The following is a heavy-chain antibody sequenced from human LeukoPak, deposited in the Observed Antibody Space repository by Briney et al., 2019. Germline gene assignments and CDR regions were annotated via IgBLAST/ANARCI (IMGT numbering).Heavy chain of an antibody. J-gene: IGHJ5*02. CDR3: ARGGGSRPQDNWFDP. CDR1: GGSFSGYY. V-gene: IGHV4-34*01. CDR2: INHSGST. Sequence: NPSETLSLTCAVYGGSFSGYYWSWIRQPPGKGLEWIGEINHSGSTNYNPSLKSRVTISVDTSKNQFSLKLSSVTAADTAVYYCARGGGSRPQDNWFDPWGQGTLVTVSS. D-gene: IGHD3-16*01.